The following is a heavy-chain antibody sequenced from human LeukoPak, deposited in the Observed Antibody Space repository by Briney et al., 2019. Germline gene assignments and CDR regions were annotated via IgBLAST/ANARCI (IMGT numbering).Heavy chain of an antibody. J-gene: IGHJ6*03. Sequence: SETLSLTCTVSGGSISSYYWSWIRQPPGKGLEWIGYIYYSGITNYNPSLKSRVTISVDTSKNQFSLKLSSVTAADTAVYYCARDIGYYYMDVWGKGTTVTISS. V-gene: IGHV4-59*01. D-gene: IGHD3-16*02. CDR2: IYYSGIT. CDR1: GGSISSYY. CDR3: ARDIGYYYMDV.